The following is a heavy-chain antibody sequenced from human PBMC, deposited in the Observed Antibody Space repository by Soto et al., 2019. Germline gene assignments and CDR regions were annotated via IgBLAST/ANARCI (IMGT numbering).Heavy chain of an antibody. D-gene: IGHD6-6*01. V-gene: IGHV4-39*07. CDR1: GGPISSSSYY. Sequence: SETLSLTCTVSGGPISSSSYYWGWIRQPPGKGLEWIGSIYYSGSTNYNTSLKSRVTISVDTSKNQFSLKLSSVTAADTAVYYCARDGGSSGYGMDVWGQGTMVTVSS. CDR2: IYYSGST. J-gene: IGHJ6*02. CDR3: ARDGGSSGYGMDV.